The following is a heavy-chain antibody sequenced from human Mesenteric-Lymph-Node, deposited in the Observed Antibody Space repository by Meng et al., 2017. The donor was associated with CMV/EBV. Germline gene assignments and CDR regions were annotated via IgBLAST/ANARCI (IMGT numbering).Heavy chain of an antibody. J-gene: IGHJ3*01. V-gene: IGHV3-66*02. CDR1: GLVVNANY. CDR3: ARGVYTGSYGGFGV. CDR2: IYSGGNT. Sequence: GESLKISCAASGLVVNANYMTWVRQAPGKGLEWVSVIYSGGNTDYADSVKGRFTIARDNSKNTLHLQMNTLRVEDTAVYYCARGVYTGSYGGFGVWGQGTMVTVSS. D-gene: IGHD1-26*01.